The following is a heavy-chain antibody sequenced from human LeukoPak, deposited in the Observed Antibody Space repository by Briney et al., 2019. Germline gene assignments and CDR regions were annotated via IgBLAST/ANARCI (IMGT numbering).Heavy chain of an antibody. CDR1: GFTFSSYW. D-gene: IGHD6-6*01. Sequence: GGSLRLSCAASGFTFSSYWMHWVRQAPGKGLVWVSRMNSDGSSTSYADSVKGRITISRDNAKNTLYLQMNSLRAEDTAVYYCARALSGYSSSLGYWGQGTLVTVSS. CDR3: ARALSGYSSSLGY. J-gene: IGHJ4*02. V-gene: IGHV3-74*01. CDR2: MNSDGSST.